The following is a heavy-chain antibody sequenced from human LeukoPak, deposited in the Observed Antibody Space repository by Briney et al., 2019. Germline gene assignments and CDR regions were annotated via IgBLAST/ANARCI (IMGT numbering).Heavy chain of an antibody. CDR1: GGTFSSYA. CDR2: IIPILGIA. J-gene: IGHJ4*02. CDR3: ARVRRLRFGESYYFDY. V-gene: IGHV1-69*04. Sequence: ASVKVSCKASGGTFSSYAISWVRQAPGQGLEWMGRIIPILGIANYAQKFQGRVTITADKSTSTAYMELSSLRSEDTAVYYRARVRRLRFGESYYFDYWGQGTLVTVSS. D-gene: IGHD3-10*01.